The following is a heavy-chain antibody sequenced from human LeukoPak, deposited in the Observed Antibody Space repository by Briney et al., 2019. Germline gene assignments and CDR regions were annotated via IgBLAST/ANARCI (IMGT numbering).Heavy chain of an antibody. Sequence: SETLSLTCAVYGGSFSGYYWSWIRQPPGKGLEWIGEINHSGSTNYNPSLKSRVTISVDTSKNQFSLKLSSVTAADTAVYYCARDQGGVSSGWYYWGQGTLVTVSS. D-gene: IGHD6-19*01. CDR1: GGSFSGYY. CDR3: ARDQGGVSSGWYY. J-gene: IGHJ4*02. CDR2: INHSGST. V-gene: IGHV4-34*01.